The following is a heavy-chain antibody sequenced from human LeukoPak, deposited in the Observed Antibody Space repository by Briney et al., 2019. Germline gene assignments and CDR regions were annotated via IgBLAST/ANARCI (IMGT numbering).Heavy chain of an antibody. CDR1: GFTFSSYW. Sequence: SGGSLTLSCAASGFTFSSYWMTWVRQAPGKGLEWVTNIRRDGSEQYYVDSVKGRFTISRDNAKNSLYLQMNSLRAEDTAVYYCVKRATGSTKSVDYWGQGTLVTVSS. CDR3: VKRATGSTKSVDY. D-gene: IGHD1-7*01. CDR2: IRRDGSEQ. V-gene: IGHV3-7*01. J-gene: IGHJ4*02.